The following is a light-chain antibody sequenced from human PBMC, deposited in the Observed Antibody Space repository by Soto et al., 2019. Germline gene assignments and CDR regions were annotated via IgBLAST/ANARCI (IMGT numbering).Light chain of an antibody. CDR2: GAS. Sequence: MVMTQSPATLCVSTGERATLSCRASPSVNSNLAWYQQKPGQAPRLLIYGASTRATGIPARFSGSGSGTEFTLTISSLQSEDFAVYYCQQYNNWPPITFGQGTRLEIK. V-gene: IGKV3D-15*01. J-gene: IGKJ5*01. CDR1: PSVNSN. CDR3: QQYNNWPPIT.